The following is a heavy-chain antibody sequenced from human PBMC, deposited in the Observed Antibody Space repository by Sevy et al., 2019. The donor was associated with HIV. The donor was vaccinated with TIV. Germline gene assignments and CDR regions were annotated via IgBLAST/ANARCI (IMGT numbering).Heavy chain of an antibody. CDR3: AKYGRTAFRYYYYYYMDV. CDR1: GFTFSSYA. CDR2: ISGSGGST. D-gene: IGHD3-10*01. V-gene: IGHV3-23*01. Sequence: GGSLRLSCAASGFTFSSYAMSWVHQAPGKGLEWVSAISGSGGSTYYADSVKGRFTISRDNSKNTLYLQMNSLRAEDTAVYYCAKYGRTAFRYYYYYYMDVWGKGTTVTVSS. J-gene: IGHJ6*03.